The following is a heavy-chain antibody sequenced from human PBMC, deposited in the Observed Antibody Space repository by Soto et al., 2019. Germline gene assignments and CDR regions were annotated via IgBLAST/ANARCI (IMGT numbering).Heavy chain of an antibody. CDR3: ARGGNSGSYYFYFDY. CDR2: IYYSRST. D-gene: IGHD1-26*01. J-gene: IGHJ4*02. CDR1: GGSIISYY. Sequence: SETLSLTCTVSGGSIISYYWSWIRQPPGKGLEWIGYIYYSRSTNYNPSPKSRVTISVDTSKNQFSLKLSSVTAADTAVYYCARGGNSGSYYFYFDYWGQGTLVTVSS. V-gene: IGHV4-59*01.